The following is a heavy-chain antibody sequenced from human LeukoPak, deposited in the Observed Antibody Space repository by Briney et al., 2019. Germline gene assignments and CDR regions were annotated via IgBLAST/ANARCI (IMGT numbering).Heavy chain of an antibody. Sequence: GGSLRLSCEASGFTFSSYAMSWVRQAPGKGLEWVSAISGSGGSTYYADSVKGRFTISRDNSKKTLYLQMNSLRAEDTAVYYFAKGAASRGWNDGDYLGQGTLGSGPS. CDR3: AKGAASRGWNDGDY. J-gene: IGHJ4*01. V-gene: IGHV3-23*01. D-gene: IGHD1-1*01. CDR2: ISGSGGST. CDR1: GFTFSSYA.